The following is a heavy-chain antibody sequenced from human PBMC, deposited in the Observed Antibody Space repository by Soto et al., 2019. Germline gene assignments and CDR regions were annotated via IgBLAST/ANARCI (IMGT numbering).Heavy chain of an antibody. D-gene: IGHD3-16*02. CDR2: IYHSGST. Sequence: SETLSLTCAVYGGSFSGYYWTWIRQPPGTGLEWIGEIYHSGSTNYNPSLKSRVTISVDTSKNQFSLKLSSVTAADTAVYYCARLYGLDAFDIWGQGTMVTVSS. CDR3: ARLYGLDAFDI. V-gene: IGHV4-34*01. CDR1: GGSFSGYY. J-gene: IGHJ3*02.